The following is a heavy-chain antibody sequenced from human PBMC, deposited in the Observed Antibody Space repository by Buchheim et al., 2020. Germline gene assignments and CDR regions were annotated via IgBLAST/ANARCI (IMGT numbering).Heavy chain of an antibody. Sequence: EVQLVESGGGLVQPGGSLRLSCAASGFTVSSNYMSWVRQAPGKGLEWVSVIYSGGSTYYADSAKGRFTISRDNSKNTLYLQMNSLRAEDTAVYYCARDQVVVVPAARLYYYYYGMDVWGQGTT. D-gene: IGHD2-2*01. J-gene: IGHJ6*02. CDR3: ARDQVVVVPAARLYYYYYGMDV. CDR2: IYSGGST. V-gene: IGHV3-66*01. CDR1: GFTVSSNY.